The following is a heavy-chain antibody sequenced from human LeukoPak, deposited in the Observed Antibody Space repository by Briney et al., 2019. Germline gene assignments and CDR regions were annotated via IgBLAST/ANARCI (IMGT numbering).Heavy chain of an antibody. D-gene: IGHD5-18*01. Sequence: ASVKVSCKASGYTFTGHYLHWVRQAPGQGLGWMGWINPKSGGTKYAQKFQDRVTMTRDTSISTAYMELSRLRSDDTAVYSCARDTAMVTYWFDPWGQGTRIIVSS. CDR1: GYTFTGHY. CDR2: INPKSGGT. V-gene: IGHV1-2*02. J-gene: IGHJ5*02. CDR3: ARDTAMVTYWFDP.